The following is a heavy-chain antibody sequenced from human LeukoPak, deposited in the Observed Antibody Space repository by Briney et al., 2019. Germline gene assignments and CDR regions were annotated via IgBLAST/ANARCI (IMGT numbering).Heavy chain of an antibody. CDR3: ARGPSGYHNT. CDR1: GASISTNSYY. Sequence: SETLSLTCTVSGASISTNSYYWGWIRQPPGKGLEWIGSIYYSGSTYYNPSLKSRVTISIDTSKNQFSLRLRSVTAADTAVYYCARGPSGYHNTGGQGTLVTVSS. V-gene: IGHV4-39*07. D-gene: IGHD5-12*01. CDR2: IYYSGST. J-gene: IGHJ4*02.